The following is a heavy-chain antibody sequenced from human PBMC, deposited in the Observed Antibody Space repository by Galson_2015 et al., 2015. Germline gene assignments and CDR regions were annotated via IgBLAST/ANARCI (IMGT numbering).Heavy chain of an antibody. D-gene: IGHD2-2*01. CDR1: GYTLTELS. CDR3: ATARPYCSSTSCYRGWFDP. Sequence: SVKVSCKVSGYTLTELSMHWVRQAPGKGLEWMGGFDPEDGETIYAQKFQGRVTMTKDTSTDTAYMELSSLRSEDTAVYYCATARPYCSSTSCYRGWFDPWGQGTLVTVSS. J-gene: IGHJ5*02. CDR2: FDPEDGET. V-gene: IGHV1-24*01.